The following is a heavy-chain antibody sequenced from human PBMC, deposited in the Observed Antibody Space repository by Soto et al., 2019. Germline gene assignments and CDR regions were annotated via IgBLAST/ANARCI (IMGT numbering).Heavy chain of an antibody. J-gene: IGHJ4*02. Sequence: PSETLSLTCTVSGGSISSYYWSWIRQPAGKGLEWIGRIYTSGSTNYNPSLKSRVTVSVDTSKNQFSLKLSSVTAADTAVYYCARDQGLLGYCSGGSCLDYWGQGTLVTVSS. D-gene: IGHD2-15*01. CDR3: ARDQGLLGYCSGGSCLDY. CDR1: GGSISSYY. V-gene: IGHV4-4*07. CDR2: IYTSGST.